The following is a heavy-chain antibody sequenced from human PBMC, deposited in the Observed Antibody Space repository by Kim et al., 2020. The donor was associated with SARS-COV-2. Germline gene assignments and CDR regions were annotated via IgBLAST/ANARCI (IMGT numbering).Heavy chain of an antibody. J-gene: IGHJ4*02. Sequence: GGSLRLSCAASGFTFDDYAMHWVRQAPGKGLEWVSGISWNSGSIGYADSVKGRFTISRDNAKNSLYLQMNSLRAEDTALYYCATGDEYGSGSSYYYWGQG. D-gene: IGHD3-10*01. CDR3: ATGDEYGSGSSYYY. V-gene: IGHV3-9*01. CDR2: ISWNSGSI. CDR1: GFTFDDYA.